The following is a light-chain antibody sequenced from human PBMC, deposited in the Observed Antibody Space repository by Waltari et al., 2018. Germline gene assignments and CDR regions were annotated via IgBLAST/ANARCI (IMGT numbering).Light chain of an antibody. V-gene: IGKV3-11*01. CDR3: QQRHNWPDT. CDR1: QSVSSD. Sequence: IVVTHTLATLSSSPGAIDTLSCTVSQSVSSDLASYRQKPGQAPRLLIYGTSNRATGIPARFSGSGSGTDFTLTISGLEPEDFAVYYCQQRHNWPDTFGGGTKVEIK. J-gene: IGKJ4*01. CDR2: GTS.